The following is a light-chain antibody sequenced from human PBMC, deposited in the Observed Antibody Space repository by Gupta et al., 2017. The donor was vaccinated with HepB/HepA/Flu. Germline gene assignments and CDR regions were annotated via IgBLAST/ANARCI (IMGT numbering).Light chain of an antibody. CDR1: QGISSR. CDR2: GAS. J-gene: IGKJ1*01. Sequence: DIQMTQSPSYVSASVGDRVTITCRASQGISSRLAWYQQKPGKAPKLLIYGASSLQSGVPSRFSGSGSGTYFTLTISSLQPEDFGTYFCQQANSFPWTFGQGTKVEIK. CDR3: QQANSFPWT. V-gene: IGKV1-12*01.